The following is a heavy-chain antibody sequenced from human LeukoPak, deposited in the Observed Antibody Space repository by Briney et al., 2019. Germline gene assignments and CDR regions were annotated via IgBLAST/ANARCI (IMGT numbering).Heavy chain of an antibody. CDR3: AGYYYDSSGYYLGEYYFDY. D-gene: IGHD3-22*01. CDR2: IYHSGST. V-gene: IGHV4-38-2*02. Sequence: SETLSLTCTVSGYSISSGYYWGWIRQPPGKGLEWIGSIYHSGSTYYNPSLKSRVTISVDTSKDQFSLKLSSVTAADTAVYYCAGYYYDSSGYYLGEYYFDYWGQGTLVTVSS. CDR1: GYSISSGYY. J-gene: IGHJ4*02.